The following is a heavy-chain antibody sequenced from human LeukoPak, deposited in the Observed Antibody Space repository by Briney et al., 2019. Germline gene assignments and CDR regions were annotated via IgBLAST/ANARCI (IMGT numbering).Heavy chain of an antibody. CDR1: GGSFSGYY. V-gene: IGHV4-34*01. D-gene: IGHD4-17*01. CDR3: ARAYGDSRFDP. CDR2: INHSGST. Sequence: SETLSLTCAVYGGSFSGYYWSWIRQPPGKGLEWIGEINHSGSTNYNPSLKSRVTISVGTSKNQFSLKLSSVTAADTAVYYCARAYGDSRFDPWGQGTLVTVSS. J-gene: IGHJ5*02.